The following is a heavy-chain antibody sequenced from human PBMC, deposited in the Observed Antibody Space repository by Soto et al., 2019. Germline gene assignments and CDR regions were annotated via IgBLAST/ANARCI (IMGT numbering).Heavy chain of an antibody. CDR3: AAAIVSGVSQKGGIDY. CDR1: GFTFTSSA. CDR2: IVVGSGNT. Sequence: SVKVSCKASGFTFTSSAVQWVRQARGQRLEWIGWIVVGSGNTNYAQKFQERVTITRDMSTSTAYMELSSLRSEDTAVYYCAAAIVSGVSQKGGIDYWGQGTLVTVSS. J-gene: IGHJ4*02. V-gene: IGHV1-58*01. D-gene: IGHD1-26*01.